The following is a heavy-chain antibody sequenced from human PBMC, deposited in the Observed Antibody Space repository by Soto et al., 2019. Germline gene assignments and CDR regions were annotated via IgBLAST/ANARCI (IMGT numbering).Heavy chain of an antibody. V-gene: IGHV1-69*13. J-gene: IGHJ4*02. D-gene: IGHD3-3*01. CDR1: GGTFGRYA. Sequence: SVKGSCKTSGGTFGRYAISWVRLAPGQGLEWMGGIIPIFGTANYAQKFQGRVTITADESTSTAYMELSSLRSEDTAVYYCARSHYYHFWSGYSYFDYWGQGTLVTVSS. CDR2: IIPIFGTA. CDR3: ARSHYYHFWSGYSYFDY.